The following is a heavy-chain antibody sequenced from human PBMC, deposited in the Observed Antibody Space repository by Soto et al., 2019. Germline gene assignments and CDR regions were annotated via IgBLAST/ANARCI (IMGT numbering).Heavy chain of an antibody. V-gene: IGHV1-69*06. CDR1: GGTFSSYA. D-gene: IGHD6-13*01. J-gene: IGHJ6*02. Sequence: SVKVSCKASGGTFSSYAISWVRQAPGQGLEWMGGIIPIFGTANYAQKFQGRVTITADKSTSTAYMELSSLRSEDRAVYYCARAIAAAGCSPSSYYYYSMDVWGQGPTVTV. CDR3: ARAIAAAGCSPSSYYYYSMDV. CDR2: IIPIFGTA.